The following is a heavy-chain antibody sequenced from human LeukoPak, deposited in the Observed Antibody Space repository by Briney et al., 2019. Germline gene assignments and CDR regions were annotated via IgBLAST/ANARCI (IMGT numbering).Heavy chain of an antibody. CDR3: ARGQYYYDGGY. D-gene: IGHD3-22*01. J-gene: IGHJ4*02. CDR2: IKQDGSEK. CDR1: GFTISSFW. V-gene: IGHV3-7*01. Sequence: PGGSLRLSCAVSGFTISSFWVSWVRQAPGKGLEWVASIKQDGSEKYYVDSVKGRFAISRDNAKNSLYLQMNSLRGEDTALYYCARGQYYYDGGYWGQGTLVTVSS.